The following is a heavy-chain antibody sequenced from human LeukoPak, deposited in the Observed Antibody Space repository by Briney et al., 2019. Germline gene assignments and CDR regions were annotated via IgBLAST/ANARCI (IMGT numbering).Heavy chain of an antibody. J-gene: IGHJ3*02. CDR2: IYYSGST. CDR1: GGSISSSSYY. Sequence: SETLSLTCTVSGGSISSSSYYWGWIRQPPGKGLEWIGSIYYSGSTYYNPSLKSRVTISVDTSKNQFSLKLSSVTAADTAVYYCARRKHVLWFGELSGAFDIWGQGTMVTVSS. D-gene: IGHD3-10*01. CDR3: ARRKHVLWFGELSGAFDI. V-gene: IGHV4-39*01.